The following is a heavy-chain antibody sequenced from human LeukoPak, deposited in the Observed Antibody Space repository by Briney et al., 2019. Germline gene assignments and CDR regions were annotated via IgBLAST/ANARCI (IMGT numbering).Heavy chain of an antibody. D-gene: IGHD5-12*01. Sequence: PGGSLRLPCAASGFTFSSYEMNWVRQAPGKGLEWVSYISSSGSTIYYADSVKGRFTISRDNAKNSLYLQMNSLRAEDTAVYYCEGSGYSGYDPYYFDYWGQGTLVTVSS. CDR2: ISSSGSTI. CDR3: EGSGYSGYDPYYFDY. CDR1: GFTFSSYE. J-gene: IGHJ4*02. V-gene: IGHV3-48*03.